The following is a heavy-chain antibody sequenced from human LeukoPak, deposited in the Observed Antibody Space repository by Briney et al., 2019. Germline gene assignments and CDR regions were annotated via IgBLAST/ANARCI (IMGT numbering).Heavy chain of an antibody. CDR2: IMQDGSDK. J-gene: IGHJ4*02. V-gene: IGHV3-7*01. CDR3: ARGEGLGTTNGGYYFAY. D-gene: IGHD1-26*01. Sequence: GGSLRLSFATSGFTFSNYWMSWVGRAPGKGLELVANIMQDGSDKYYVDSVKGRFTISRDNAKNSLYLQMNTLRAEDTAVYYCARGEGLGTTNGGYYFAYWGQGSLVIVSS. CDR1: GFTFSNYW.